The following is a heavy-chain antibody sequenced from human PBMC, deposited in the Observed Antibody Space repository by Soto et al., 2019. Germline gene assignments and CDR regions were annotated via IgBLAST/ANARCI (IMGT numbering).Heavy chain of an antibody. CDR3: ATARIVGATAPFDY. Sequence: PSGTLSLTCTASGGSISSYFWSWIRQPPGKGLEWIGYIYYSGSTNYNPSLKSRVTISVDTSKNQFSLKLSSVTAADTAVHYCATARIVGATAPFDYWGQGTLVTSPQ. CDR1: GGSISSYF. J-gene: IGHJ4*02. CDR2: IYYSGST. D-gene: IGHD1-26*01. V-gene: IGHV4-59*01.